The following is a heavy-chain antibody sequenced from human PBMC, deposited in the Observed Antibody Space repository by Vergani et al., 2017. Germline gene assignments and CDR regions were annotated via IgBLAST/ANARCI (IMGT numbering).Heavy chain of an antibody. CDR3: ARGALYSFYYFMDV. J-gene: IGHJ6*03. CDR2: ISYNGLDV. Sequence: EVELLDSGGKVVRPGGSLRLSCVASDFKFDQFGMMRVRQSPGKGPEWVAGISYNGLDVGYSESVEGRFTISRDNSKNSLFLQMNNVRAEDTASYHCARGALYSFYYFMDVWGKGTTVKVSS. CDR1: DFKFDQFG. V-gene: IGHV3-20*01. D-gene: IGHD3-10*02.